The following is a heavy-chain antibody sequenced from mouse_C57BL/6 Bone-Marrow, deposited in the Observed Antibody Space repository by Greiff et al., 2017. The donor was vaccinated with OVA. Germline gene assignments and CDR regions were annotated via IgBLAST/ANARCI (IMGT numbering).Heavy chain of an antibody. V-gene: IGHV1-64*01. J-gene: IGHJ3*01. Sequence: QVQLQQPGAELVKPGASVKLSCKASGYNFTSYWMHWVKQRPGQGLEWIGMIHPNSGSTNYNEKFKSKATLTVDKSSSTAYMQLSSLTSEDTAVYYCARRGDYEAYWGQGTLVTVSA. D-gene: IGHD2-13*01. CDR1: GYNFTSYW. CDR3: ARRGDYEAY. CDR2: IHPNSGST.